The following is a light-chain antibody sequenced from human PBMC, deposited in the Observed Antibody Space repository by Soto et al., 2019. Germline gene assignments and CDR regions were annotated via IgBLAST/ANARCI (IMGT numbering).Light chain of an antibody. CDR3: EAWDDSLYGAV. CDR2: NND. Sequence: QSVLTQPPSASGTPGQRVTISCSGSSSNIGANPINWYQQLPGTAPKLLIYNNDQRPSGVPDRFSASKPGTSASLAISGLQSEDEADYYCEAWDDSLYGAVLGGGTQLTVL. V-gene: IGLV1-44*01. CDR1: SSNIGANP. J-gene: IGLJ2*01.